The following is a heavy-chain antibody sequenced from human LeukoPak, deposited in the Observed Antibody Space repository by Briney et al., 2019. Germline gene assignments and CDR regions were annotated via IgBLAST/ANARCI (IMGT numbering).Heavy chain of an antibody. CDR3: ARVSGYDWESFYDY. D-gene: IGHD5-12*01. CDR2: IFYSGST. CDR1: GDSISSSSYY. V-gene: IGHV4-39*07. J-gene: IGHJ4*02. Sequence: SETLSLTCTVSGDSISSSSYYWGWIRQPPGKGLEWIGTIFYSGSTNYNPSLKSRVTISVDTSKNQFSLKLSSVTAADTAVYYCARVSGYDWESFYDYWGQGTLVTVSS.